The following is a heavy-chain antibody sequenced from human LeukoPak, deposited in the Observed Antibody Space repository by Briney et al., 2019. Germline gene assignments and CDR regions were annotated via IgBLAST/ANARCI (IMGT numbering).Heavy chain of an antibody. CDR3: AREGVTTTAFDY. CDR2: IYTSGST. J-gene: IGHJ4*02. V-gene: IGHV4-4*07. CDR1: GGSISSYD. Sequence: SETLSLTCTVSGGSISSYDWSWIRQPAGKGLEWIGRIYTSGSTNYNPSLKSRVTMSVDTSKNQFSLKLSSVTAADTAVYYCAREGVTTTAFDYWGQGTPVTVSS. D-gene: IGHD4-17*01.